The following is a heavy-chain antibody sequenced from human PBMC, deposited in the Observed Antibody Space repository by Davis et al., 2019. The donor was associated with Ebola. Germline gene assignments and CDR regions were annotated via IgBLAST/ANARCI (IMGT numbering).Heavy chain of an antibody. Sequence: SETLSLTCTVSGGSISSYYWSWIRQPPGKGLEWIGEINHSGSTNYNPSLKSRVTISVDKSKNQFSLKLSSVTAADTAVYYCARGAAISRFDPWGQGTLVTVSS. CDR1: GGSISSYY. J-gene: IGHJ5*02. D-gene: IGHD6-25*01. CDR2: INHSGST. CDR3: ARGAAISRFDP. V-gene: IGHV4-34*01.